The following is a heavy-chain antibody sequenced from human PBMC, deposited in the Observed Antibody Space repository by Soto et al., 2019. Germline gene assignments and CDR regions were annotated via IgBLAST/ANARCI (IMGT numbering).Heavy chain of an antibody. CDR2: INPSGST. CDR3: ARTPQQLLRSMENSCDP. Sequence: QVQLQQWGAGLLTTSENLSLTCSVSGWSFVGFYWSWLRQPPGKGLEWIWEINPSGSTNYHPSLKRRVTLSVDTTQSTFHQKLGSVPAADTSEYYCARTPQQLLRSMENSCDPGGQGTLVTVSS. J-gene: IGHJ5*02. V-gene: IGHV4-34*01. CDR1: GWSFVGFY. D-gene: IGHD6-13*01.